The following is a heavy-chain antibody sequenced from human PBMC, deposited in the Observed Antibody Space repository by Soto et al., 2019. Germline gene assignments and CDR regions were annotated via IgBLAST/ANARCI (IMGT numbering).Heavy chain of an antibody. Sequence: SLRLSCAASGFTFSSFTMHWVRQAPGKGLEWVASISRSSIYIYYSDSLKGRVTISRDNAKNSLYLQMDSPRVEDTAIYYCAREELDYWGQGTLVTVSS. J-gene: IGHJ4*02. CDR1: GFTFSSFT. V-gene: IGHV3-21*01. D-gene: IGHD1-1*01. CDR3: AREELDY. CDR2: ISRSSIYI.